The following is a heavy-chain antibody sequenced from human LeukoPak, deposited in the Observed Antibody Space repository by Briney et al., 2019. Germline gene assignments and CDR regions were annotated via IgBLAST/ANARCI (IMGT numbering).Heavy chain of an antibody. D-gene: IGHD2-2*01. Sequence: ASVEVSCKTSGYTFTSYGISWVRQAPGQGLEWMGWISAYNGNTNYAQKLQGRVTMTTDTSTSTAYMELRSLRSDDTAVYYCATQYCSSTSCYPYWVDYWGQGTLVTVSS. V-gene: IGHV1-18*01. CDR1: GYTFTSYG. CDR3: ATQYCSSTSCYPYWVDY. J-gene: IGHJ4*02. CDR2: ISAYNGNT.